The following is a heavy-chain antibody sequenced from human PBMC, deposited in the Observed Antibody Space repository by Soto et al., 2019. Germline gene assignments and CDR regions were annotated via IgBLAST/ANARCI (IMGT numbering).Heavy chain of an antibody. CDR2: INPKRGGT. Sequence: SGYYVHWVRQAPGQGLEWMGWINPKRGGTIYGQTFQGRVIMTRDTSLTTVYMELTSLTSDDTAVYYCARDSIIMIRGLYKMDVWGQGTTVTVSS. V-gene: IGHV1-2*02. J-gene: IGHJ6*02. D-gene: IGHD3-10*01. CDR1: SGYY. CDR3: ARDSIIMIRGLYKMDV.